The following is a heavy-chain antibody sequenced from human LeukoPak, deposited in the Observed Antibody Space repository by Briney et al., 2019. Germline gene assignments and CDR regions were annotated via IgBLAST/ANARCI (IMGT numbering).Heavy chain of an antibody. CDR3: ARDSRVAYDDY. Sequence: GGSLLLSCAASGFPFSSYSMNWVRQAPGKGLEWVSSISSSSSYIYYADSVKGRFTISRDNAKNSLYLQMNSLRAEDTAVYYCARDSRVAYDDYWGQGTLVTVSS. CDR2: ISSSSSYI. J-gene: IGHJ4*02. CDR1: GFPFSSYS. V-gene: IGHV3-21*01. D-gene: IGHD3-3*01.